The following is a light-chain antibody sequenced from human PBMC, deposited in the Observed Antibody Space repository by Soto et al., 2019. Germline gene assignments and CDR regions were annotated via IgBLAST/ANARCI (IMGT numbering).Light chain of an antibody. CDR3: NSYTTTSTVV. CDR2: GVS. J-gene: IGLJ3*02. CDR1: SSDVGTYNY. Sequence: QSALTQPASVSGSPGQSITISCTGTSSDVGTYNYVSWYQQHPGKAPKLMIYGVSNRPSGIPNRFSGSKSGNTASLTISGLQADDEADYYCNSYTTTSTVVFGGGTKLTVL. V-gene: IGLV2-14*01.